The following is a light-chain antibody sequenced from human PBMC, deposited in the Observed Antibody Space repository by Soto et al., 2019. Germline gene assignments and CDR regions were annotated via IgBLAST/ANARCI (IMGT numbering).Light chain of an antibody. CDR2: AAS. CDR1: QSISSY. Sequence: DIQMTQSPSSLSASVGDRVTITCRASQSISSYLNWYQQKPGKAPKLLIYAASSLQSGVPSRFSGGGSGTAFTLTISSLQPEDFATYYCQQSYSTLMYTFGQGTKLEIK. V-gene: IGKV1-39*01. J-gene: IGKJ2*01. CDR3: QQSYSTLMYT.